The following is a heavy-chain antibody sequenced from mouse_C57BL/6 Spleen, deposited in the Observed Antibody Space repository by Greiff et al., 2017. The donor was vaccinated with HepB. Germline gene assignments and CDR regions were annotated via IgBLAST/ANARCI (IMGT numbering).Heavy chain of an antibody. CDR1: GFNIKDDY. J-gene: IGHJ1*03. CDR3: TSPTYGSSHGYFDV. Sequence: EVQLQQSGAELVRPGASVKLSCTASGFNIKDDYMHWVKQRPEQGLEWIGWIDPENGDTEYASKFQGKATITADTSSNTAYLPLSSLPSEDTAVYYWTSPTYGSSHGYFDVWGTGTTVTVSA. V-gene: IGHV14-4*01. CDR2: IDPENGDT. D-gene: IGHD1-1*01.